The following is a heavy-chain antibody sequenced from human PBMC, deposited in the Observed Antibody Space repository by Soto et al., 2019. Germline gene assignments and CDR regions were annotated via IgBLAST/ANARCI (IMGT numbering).Heavy chain of an antibody. D-gene: IGHD1-26*01. CDR3: ARVWVGGTH. Sequence: QVQLQESGPGLVRPSGTLSLTCAVSGGSISSSYWWTWVRQPPGKGLEWIGEIYHSGSTNYNPSLKSRVTIAVDKSKNQFSVKLTSVTAADSAVYHCARVWVGGTHWGQGTLVTVSS. J-gene: IGHJ4*02. V-gene: IGHV4-4*02. CDR2: IYHSGST. CDR1: GGSISSSYW.